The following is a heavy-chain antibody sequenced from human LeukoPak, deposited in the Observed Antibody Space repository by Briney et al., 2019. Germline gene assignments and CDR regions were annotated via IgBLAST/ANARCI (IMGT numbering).Heavy chain of an antibody. Sequence: SETLSLTCTVSGGSISSSSYYWGWIRQPPGKGLEWIGSIYYSGSTYYNPSLKSRVTISVDTSKNQFSLKQSSVTAADTAVYYCARSPTKRVPEDYWGQGTLVTVSS. CDR1: GGSISSSSYY. V-gene: IGHV4-39*07. J-gene: IGHJ4*02. D-gene: IGHD2-2*01. CDR2: IYYSGST. CDR3: ARSPTKRVPEDY.